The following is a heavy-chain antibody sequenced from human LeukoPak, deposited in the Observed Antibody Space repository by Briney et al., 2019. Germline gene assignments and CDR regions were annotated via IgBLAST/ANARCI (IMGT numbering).Heavy chain of an antibody. CDR1: GFTFSSYS. J-gene: IGHJ4*02. CDR2: ISSSSSTI. V-gene: IGHV3-48*04. Sequence: GGSLRLSCAASGFTFSSYSMNWVRQAPGKGLEWVSYISSSSSTIYYADSVKGRFTISRDNAKNSLYLQMNSLRAEDTAVYYCARIAGSSTSRIVDYWGQGTLVTVSS. D-gene: IGHD2-2*01. CDR3: ARIAGSSTSRIVDY.